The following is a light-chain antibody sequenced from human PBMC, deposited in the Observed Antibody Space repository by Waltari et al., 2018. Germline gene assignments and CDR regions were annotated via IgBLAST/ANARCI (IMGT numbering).Light chain of an antibody. J-gene: IGKJ5*01. CDR3: QQLNSYSLIT. V-gene: IGKV1-9*01. Sequence: DIQLTQSPSLLSASLGDRVTITCRASQGRSNYLAWYQQQPGKAPKLLISATSTLQSGVPSRFSGSGSGTEFTLTISDLQPEEFTTYYCQQLNSYSLITFGQGTRLEIK. CDR2: ATS. CDR1: QGRSNY.